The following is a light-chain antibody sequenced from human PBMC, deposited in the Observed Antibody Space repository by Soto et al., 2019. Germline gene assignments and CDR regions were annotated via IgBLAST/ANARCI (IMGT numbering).Light chain of an antibody. CDR1: RSDIGSYNL. V-gene: IGLV2-14*02. Sequence: QSALTQPASVSGSPGQSITISCTGTRSDIGSYNLVSWYQQHPGKAPKLIIYDVSFRPSGISDRFSGSKSGNTASLTISGLQAEDEADYLCSSYTGSSTSFGGGTKLTV. J-gene: IGLJ3*02. CDR3: SSYTGSSTS. CDR2: DVS.